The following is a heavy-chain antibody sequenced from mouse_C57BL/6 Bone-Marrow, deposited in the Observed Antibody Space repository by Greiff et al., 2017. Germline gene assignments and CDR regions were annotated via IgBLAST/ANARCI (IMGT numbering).Heavy chain of an antibody. D-gene: IGHD1-1*01. CDR1: GYTFTSYW. V-gene: IGHV1-69*01. CDR2: IDPSDSYT. Sequence: QVQLQQPGDELVMPGASVKLSCKASGYTFTSYWMHWVKQRPGQGLEWIGEIDPSDSYTNYNQKFKGKSTLTVDKSSSTAYMQLSSLTSEDSAVYYCARDYYGSSYWSYYFDYWGQGTTLTVSS. CDR3: ARDYYGSSYWSYYFDY. J-gene: IGHJ2*01.